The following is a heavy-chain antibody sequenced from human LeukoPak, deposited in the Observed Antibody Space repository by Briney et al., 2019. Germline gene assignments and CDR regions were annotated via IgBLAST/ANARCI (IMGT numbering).Heavy chain of an antibody. CDR1: GFTVSSNY. V-gene: IGHV3-53*01. J-gene: IGHJ4*02. D-gene: IGHD3-22*01. CDR2: IYSGGGT. CDR3: ARSPDSSGYIGYFDY. Sequence: PGGSLRLSCAASGFTVSSNYMSWVRQAPGKGLEWVSVIYSGGGTYYADSVKGRFTISRDNSKNTLYLQMNSLRAEDTAVYYCARSPDSSGYIGYFDYWGQGTLVTVSS.